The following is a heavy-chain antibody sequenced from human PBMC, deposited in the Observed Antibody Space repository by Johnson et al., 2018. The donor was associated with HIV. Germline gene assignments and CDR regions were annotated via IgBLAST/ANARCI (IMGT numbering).Heavy chain of an antibody. V-gene: IGHV3-20*04. Sequence: VQLVESGGGVVRPGGSLRLSCAASGFTFDDYGMSWVRQAPGKGLEWVSGINWNGGSTYYANSVKGRFTISRDNSKNTLYLQMNSLRAEDTAVYYCARFPPGERDDAFDIWGQGTMVTVSS. J-gene: IGHJ3*02. CDR3: ARFPPGERDDAFDI. CDR2: INWNGGST. CDR1: GFTFDDYG. D-gene: IGHD1-1*01.